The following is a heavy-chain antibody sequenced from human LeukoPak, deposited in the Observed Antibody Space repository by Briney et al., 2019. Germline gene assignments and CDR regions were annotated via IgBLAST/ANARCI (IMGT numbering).Heavy chain of an antibody. CDR3: ARSARRGPYGSGTYYEYQFDY. J-gene: IGHJ4*02. CDR1: GYSISSGYY. Sequence: PSETLSLTCTVSGYSISSGYYWGWIRQPPGKGLEWIGSIYHSGNTYYNPSLKSRVTISVDTSKNQFSLKLSSVTAADTAVYYCARSARRGPYGSGTYYEYQFDYWGQGTLVTVSS. V-gene: IGHV4-38-2*02. D-gene: IGHD3-10*01. CDR2: IYHSGNT.